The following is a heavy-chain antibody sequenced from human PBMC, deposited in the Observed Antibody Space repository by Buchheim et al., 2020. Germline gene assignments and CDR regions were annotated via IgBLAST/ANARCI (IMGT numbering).Heavy chain of an antibody. CDR2: FSGNGGIT. V-gene: IGHV3-23*01. D-gene: IGHD2-21*02. J-gene: IGHJ4*02. CDR3: ASDPPATTGDPHLAH. CDR1: GFTFTTYA. Sequence: EVQLLESGGVLVQPGGSLRLSCVASGFTFTTYAMNWVRQAPGKGLEWVSGFSGNGGITHYADSVKGRFIISRDNSKNTLYLEMHSLRPEDTAVYYCASDPPATTGDPHLAHWGQGTL.